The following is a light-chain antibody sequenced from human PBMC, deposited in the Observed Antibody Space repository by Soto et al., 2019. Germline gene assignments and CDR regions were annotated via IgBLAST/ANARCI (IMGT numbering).Light chain of an antibody. CDR1: QSIGDW. V-gene: IGKV1-5*03. CDR2: KAS. Sequence: DIQVTQSPSTLSASVGDRVTITCRASQSIGDWLAWYQQKPGKAPNLLIYKASSLKSGVPSRFSGSGFGTEVTLTISSLQPDDFATYYCQQYNYYSYTFGQGTTLEIK. CDR3: QQYNYYSYT. J-gene: IGKJ2*01.